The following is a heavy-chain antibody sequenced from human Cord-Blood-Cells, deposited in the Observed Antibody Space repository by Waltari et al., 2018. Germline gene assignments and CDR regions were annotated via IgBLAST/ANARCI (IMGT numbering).Heavy chain of an antibody. Sequence: QVQLQQRGAGLLKPSEPLSLTCAVYGGSFSGSYWSWIRHPPGKGLEWIGEINHSGSTNYNPSLKSRVTISVDTSKNQFSLKLSSVTAADTAVYYCARGRRSSSSYNWFDPWGQGTLVTVSS. CDR1: GGSFSGSY. J-gene: IGHJ5*02. CDR2: INHSGST. V-gene: IGHV4-34*01. D-gene: IGHD6-6*01. CDR3: ARGRRSSSSYNWFDP.